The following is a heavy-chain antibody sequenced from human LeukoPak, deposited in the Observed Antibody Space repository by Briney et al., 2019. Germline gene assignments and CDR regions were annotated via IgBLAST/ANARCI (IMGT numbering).Heavy chain of an antibody. CDR1: GVSIRDTFYY. J-gene: IGHJ4*02. Sequence: SETLSLTCTVSGVSIRDTFYYWGWIRQPPGKGLEWIGSIYHTGRTNYSPSLKGRVTLSVDTSKNQFSLKLTSVTAADTALYHCARDPDFYYDSRETHYDYWGQGTLVTVSS. CDR3: ARDPDFYYDSRETHYDY. V-gene: IGHV4-39*07. D-gene: IGHD3-22*01. CDR2: IYHTGRT.